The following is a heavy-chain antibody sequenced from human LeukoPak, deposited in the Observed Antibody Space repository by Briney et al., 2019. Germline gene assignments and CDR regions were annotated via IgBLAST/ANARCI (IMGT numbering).Heavy chain of an antibody. J-gene: IGHJ4*02. Sequence: PSETLSLTCTVSGGSISSYYWSWIRQPPGKGLEWIGYIYYSGSTNYNPSLKSRVTISVDTSKNQFSLKLSSVTAADTPVYYCARDLGQQGFDYWGQGTLVTVSS. CDR2: IYYSGST. CDR1: GGSISSYY. V-gene: IGHV4-59*01. CDR3: ARDLGQQGFDY. D-gene: IGHD6-13*01.